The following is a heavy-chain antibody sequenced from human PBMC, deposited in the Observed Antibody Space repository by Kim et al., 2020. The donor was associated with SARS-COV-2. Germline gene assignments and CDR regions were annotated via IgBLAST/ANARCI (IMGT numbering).Heavy chain of an antibody. Sequence: GGSLRLSCTPSGFTFGDYAMTWVRQAPGKGLEWVGCIRSNTYGGTTEYAASVKGRFTISRDDSKSIAYLQMNSLNTEDTAVYYCTRGRWELPHWGQGTLVTVSS. CDR3: TRGRWELPH. J-gene: IGHJ4*02. V-gene: IGHV3-49*04. CDR2: IRSNTYGGTT. CDR1: GFTFGDYA. D-gene: IGHD1-26*01.